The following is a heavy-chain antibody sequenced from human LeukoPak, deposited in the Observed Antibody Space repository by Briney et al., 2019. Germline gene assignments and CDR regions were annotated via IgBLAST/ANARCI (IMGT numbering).Heavy chain of an antibody. CDR2: IYYSGST. CDR3: ARRRRSSSFDY. CDR1: GGSISSYY. D-gene: IGHD6-19*01. J-gene: IGHJ4*02. Sequence: SETESLTCTVSGGSISSYYWSWIRQPPGKGLEWIGYIYYSGSTNYNPSLKSRVTISVDTSKNQFSLKLSSVTAADTAVYYCARRRRSSSFDYWGQGTLVTVSS. V-gene: IGHV4-59*08.